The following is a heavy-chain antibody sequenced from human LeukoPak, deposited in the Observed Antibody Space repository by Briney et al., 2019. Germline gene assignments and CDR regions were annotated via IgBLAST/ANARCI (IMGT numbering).Heavy chain of an antibody. CDR2: ISANGINT. V-gene: IGHV3-23*01. Sequence: PGGSLRLSCAASGFTLSTYWMSWVRQAPGKGLHWLSAISANGINTYYADSVKGRFTISRDNSKNTLYLHMHSLRADDTALYYCAKDLHGAFDYWGQGTLVTVSS. CDR3: AKDLHGAFDY. D-gene: IGHD3-10*01. J-gene: IGHJ4*02. CDR1: GFTLSTYW.